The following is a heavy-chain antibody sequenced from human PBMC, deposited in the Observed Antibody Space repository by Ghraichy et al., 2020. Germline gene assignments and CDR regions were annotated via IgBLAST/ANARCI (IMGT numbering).Heavy chain of an antibody. CDR2: ISSSGSTI. V-gene: IGHV3-11*01. D-gene: IGHD6-13*01. CDR1: GFTFSDYY. Sequence: GESLNICCAASGFTFSDYYMSWIRQAPGKGLEWVSYISSSGSTIYYADSVKGRFTISRDNAKNSLYLQMNSLRAEDTAVYYCARVFSSSWYDYWGQGTLVTVSS. J-gene: IGHJ4*02. CDR3: ARVFSSSWYDY.